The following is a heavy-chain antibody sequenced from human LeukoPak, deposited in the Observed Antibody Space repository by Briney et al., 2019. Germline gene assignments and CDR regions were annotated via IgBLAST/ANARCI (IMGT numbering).Heavy chain of an antibody. CDR3: ARATYYYDSSGYYVGLGFDY. V-gene: IGHV3-48*02. CDR1: GFRFNSYS. CDR2: ISSGGGSL. J-gene: IGHJ4*02. Sequence: GGSLRLSCAASGFRFNSYSMIWVRQAPGKGLEWIAYISSGGGSLHHADSIKGRFTISRDNAKNSLYLQMNSLRDEDTAVYYCARATYYYDSSGYYVGLGFDYWGQGTLVTVSS. D-gene: IGHD3-22*01.